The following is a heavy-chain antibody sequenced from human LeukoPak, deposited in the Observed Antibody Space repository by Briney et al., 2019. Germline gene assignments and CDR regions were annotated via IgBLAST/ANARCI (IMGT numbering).Heavy chain of an antibody. CDR2: IIPIFGTA. V-gene: IGHV1-69*13. Sequence: ASVKVSCKASGGTFSSYAISWVRQAPGQGLEWMGGIIPIFGTANYAQKFQGRVTITADESTSTAYMELSSLRSEDTAVYYCARDLHKSAAAGTGWFDPWGQGTLVTVSS. CDR3: ARDLHKSAAAGTGWFDP. J-gene: IGHJ5*02. CDR1: GGTFSSYA. D-gene: IGHD6-13*01.